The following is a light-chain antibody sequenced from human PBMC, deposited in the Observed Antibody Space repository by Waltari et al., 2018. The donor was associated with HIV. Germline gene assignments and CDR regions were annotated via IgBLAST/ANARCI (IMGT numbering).Light chain of an antibody. CDR2: GAS. Sequence: EIVMTQSPATLSLSPGERATLSCRASQSVSSSYLSWYQQRSGQTPRLLIYGASTRATGIPARFSGSGSGTDFTLTISSLQPEDFAVYYCQQDDNLPWTFGQGTKVEIK. V-gene: IGKV3D-7*01. CDR1: QSVSSSY. CDR3: QQDDNLPWT. J-gene: IGKJ1*01.